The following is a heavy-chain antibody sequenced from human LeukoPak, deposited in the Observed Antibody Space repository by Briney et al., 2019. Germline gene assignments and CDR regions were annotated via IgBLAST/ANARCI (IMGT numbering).Heavy chain of an antibody. CDR2: IIPIFTTA. D-gene: IGHD6-6*01. CDR1: GGTFSTYA. Sequence: ASVKVSCKASGGTFSTYAISWVRQAPGQGLEWMGGIIPIFTTANYAQKFQGRVTITADESTSTAYMELSSLRSEDTAVYYCAREWYSSSSGGHFDYWGQGTLVTVSS. V-gene: IGHV1-69*13. CDR3: AREWYSSSSGGHFDY. J-gene: IGHJ4*02.